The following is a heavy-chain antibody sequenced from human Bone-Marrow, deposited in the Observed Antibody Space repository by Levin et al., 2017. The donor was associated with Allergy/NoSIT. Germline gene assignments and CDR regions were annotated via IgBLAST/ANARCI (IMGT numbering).Heavy chain of an antibody. D-gene: IGHD2-2*01. J-gene: IGHJ6*02. Sequence: SQTLSLTCTVPGGSISNSYWSWIRQPPGEGLEWVCYIYYSGSTSYNPSPKSRVTISVQTTKNHSSLKLSSVTAADTAVYYCARVIFRESTSSADGLDVWGQGTTVTVSS. CDR1: GGSISNSY. V-gene: IGHV4-59*01. CDR3: ARVIFRESTSSADGLDV. CDR2: IYYSGST.